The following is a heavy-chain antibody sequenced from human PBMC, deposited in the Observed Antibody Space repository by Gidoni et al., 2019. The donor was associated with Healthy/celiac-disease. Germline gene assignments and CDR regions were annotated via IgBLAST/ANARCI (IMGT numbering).Heavy chain of an antibody. CDR2: IFSNDEK. CDR1: GFSLSNPRMG. Sequence: QVTLKESGPVLVKPTETLTLTCTVSGFSLSNPRMGVSWIRQPPGKALEWLAHIFSNDEKSYSTSLKSRLTISKDTSKSQVVLTMTNMDPVDTATYYCARINTIFGVVTSYYFDYWGQGTLVTVSS. D-gene: IGHD3-3*01. CDR3: ARINTIFGVVTSYYFDY. J-gene: IGHJ4*02. V-gene: IGHV2-26*01.